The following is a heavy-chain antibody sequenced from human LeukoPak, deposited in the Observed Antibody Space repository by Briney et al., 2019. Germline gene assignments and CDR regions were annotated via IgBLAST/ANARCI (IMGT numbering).Heavy chain of an antibody. CDR2: INPNSGGT. CDR3: ARDTYYDSSVAVY. Sequence: ASVKVSCKASGYTFTGYYMHWVRQAPGQGLEWMGWINPNSGGTNYAQKFQGRVTMTRDTSISTAYMELSRLRSDDTAVYYCARDTYYDSSVAVYWGQGTLVTVSS. D-gene: IGHD3-22*01. V-gene: IGHV1-2*02. CDR1: GYTFTGYY. J-gene: IGHJ4*02.